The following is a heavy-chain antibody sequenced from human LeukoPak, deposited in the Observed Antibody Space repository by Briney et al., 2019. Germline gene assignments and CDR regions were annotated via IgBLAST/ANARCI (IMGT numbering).Heavy chain of an antibody. CDR1: GGSISSYY. V-gene: IGHV4-59*01. J-gene: IGHJ4*02. CDR3: AREGYDSNIYYKADY. Sequence: SETLSLTCTVSGGSISSYYWSWIRQPPGEGLEWIGYISYSGTTKYNPSLESRVTITIDTSKNQFSLKLSSVTAADTAVYYCAREGYDSNIYYKADYWGQGTLVTVSS. D-gene: IGHD3-22*01. CDR2: ISYSGTT.